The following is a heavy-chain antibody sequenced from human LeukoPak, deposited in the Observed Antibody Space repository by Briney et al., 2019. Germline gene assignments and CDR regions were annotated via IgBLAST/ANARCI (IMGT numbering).Heavy chain of an antibody. CDR2: INPNSGGT. J-gene: IGHJ5*02. Sequence: GASVKVSCKASGYTFTGYYMHWVRQAPGHVLEWMGWINPNSGGTNYAQKFQGRVTMTRDTSISTAYMELSRLRSDDTAVYYCARDWGQLFFNWFDPWGQGTLVTVSS. V-gene: IGHV1-2*02. CDR1: GYTFTGYY. D-gene: IGHD2-2*01. CDR3: ARDWGQLFFNWFDP.